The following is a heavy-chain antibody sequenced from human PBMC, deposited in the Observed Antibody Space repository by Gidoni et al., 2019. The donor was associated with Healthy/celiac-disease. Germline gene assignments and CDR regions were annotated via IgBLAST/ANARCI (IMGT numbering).Heavy chain of an antibody. CDR1: GYTFTGYY. CDR3: ARARGVVPALSPLDI. J-gene: IGHJ3*02. Sequence: QVQLVQSGAEVKKPGDSGKVSCKASGYTFTGYYMHWVRQAPGQGLEWMGWINPNRGGTNYAQKFQGWVTMTRDTSISTAYMELSRLRCDDTAVYYCARARGVVPALSPLDIWGQGTMVTVSS. V-gene: IGHV1-2*04. D-gene: IGHD2-2*01. CDR2: INPNRGGT.